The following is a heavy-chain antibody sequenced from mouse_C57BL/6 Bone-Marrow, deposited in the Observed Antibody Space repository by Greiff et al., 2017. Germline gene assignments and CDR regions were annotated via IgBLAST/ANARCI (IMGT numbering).Heavy chain of an antibody. V-gene: IGHV1-82*01. D-gene: IGHD2-3*01. J-gene: IGHJ1*03. CDR1: GYAFSSSW. Sequence: QVQLKESGPELVKPGASVKISCKASGYAFSSSWMNWVKQRPGKGLEWIGRIYPGDGDTNYNGKFKGKATLTADKSSSTAYMQLSSLTSEDSAVYFCARFRGYYVRYFDVWGTGTTVTVSS. CDR3: ARFRGYYVRYFDV. CDR2: IYPGDGDT.